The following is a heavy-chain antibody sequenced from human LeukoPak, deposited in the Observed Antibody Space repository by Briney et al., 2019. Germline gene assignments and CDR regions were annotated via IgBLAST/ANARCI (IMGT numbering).Heavy chain of an antibody. J-gene: IGHJ6*02. D-gene: IGHD2-15*01. CDR3: ARVPQYCSGGSCYWNYGLDV. V-gene: IGHV3-48*02. CDR1: GFTFNNYA. Sequence: GGSLRLSCAASGFTFNNYAMSWVRQAPGKGPEWVSAISGSGSTIYYADSVKGRFTISRDNAKNSLYLQMNSLRDEDTAVYYCARVPQYCSGGSCYWNYGLDVWGQGTTVTVSS. CDR2: ISGSGSTI.